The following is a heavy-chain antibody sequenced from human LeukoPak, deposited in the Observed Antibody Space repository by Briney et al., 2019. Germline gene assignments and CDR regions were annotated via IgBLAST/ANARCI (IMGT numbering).Heavy chain of an antibody. Sequence: GGSLTLSCAASGFTFSSYTMNWVRQAPGKGLEWVSNIGGSGDSIYYADSVKGRFSISRDNSKNTLYLQMNSLRAEDTALYYCATDLSDAFDIWGQGTMVTVSS. V-gene: IGHV3-23*01. CDR3: ATDLSDAFDI. D-gene: IGHD3-9*01. CDR2: IGGSGDSI. CDR1: GFTFSSYT. J-gene: IGHJ3*02.